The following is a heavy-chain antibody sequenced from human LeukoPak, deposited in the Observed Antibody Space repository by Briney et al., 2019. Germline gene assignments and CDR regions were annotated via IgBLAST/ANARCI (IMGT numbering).Heavy chain of an antibody. J-gene: IGHJ4*02. CDR1: GFTFSSYA. CDR3: VVLGDSSGWYNDY. V-gene: IGHV3-23*01. D-gene: IGHD6-19*01. Sequence: QPGGSLRLSCAASGFTFSSYAMSWVRQAPGKGLEWVSSISSSGGSTYYGDSVKGRFTISRDNSKDTLYLQMNSLRAEDTALYYCVVLGDSSGWYNDYWGQGTLVTVS. CDR2: ISSSGGST.